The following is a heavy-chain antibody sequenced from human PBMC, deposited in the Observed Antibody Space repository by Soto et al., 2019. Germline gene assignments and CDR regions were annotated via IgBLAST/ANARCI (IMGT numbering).Heavy chain of an antibody. CDR3: AGERPTPLFNH. J-gene: IGHJ4*02. CDR1: DNTFIGYY. Sequence: ASVKFSCKASDNTFIGYYLHWVRQAPGQWLEWMGWISPYSFDTDSAQKFQCMVTLTMDTPTRTVYMYLSRLTSDDTSVYYCAGERPTPLFNHWGQGALVTVSS. CDR2: ISPYSFDT. D-gene: IGHD2-15*01. V-gene: IGHV1-2*02.